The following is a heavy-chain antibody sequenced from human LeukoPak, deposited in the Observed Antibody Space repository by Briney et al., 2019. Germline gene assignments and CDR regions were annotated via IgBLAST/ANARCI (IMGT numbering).Heavy chain of an antibody. J-gene: IGHJ4*02. V-gene: IGHV1-69*13. Sequence: SVKVSCKASGGTFRSYAISWVRQAPGQGLEWMGGIIPIFGTANYAQKFQGRVTITADESPRTAYMELSSLRSEDTAVYYCARNQQAYCGGDCYQYYFDYWGQGTLVTVSS. CDR2: IIPIFGTA. CDR1: GGTFRSYA. CDR3: ARNQQAYCGGDCYQYYFDY. D-gene: IGHD2-21*01.